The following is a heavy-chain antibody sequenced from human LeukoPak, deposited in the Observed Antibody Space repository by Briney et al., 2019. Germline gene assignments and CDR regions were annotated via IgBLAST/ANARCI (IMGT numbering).Heavy chain of an antibody. J-gene: IGHJ4*02. D-gene: IGHD3-3*01. CDR3: ARDSRDKLRFLEWFHETLDF. CDR1: GFTFSSYG. V-gene: IGHV3-30*03. CDR2: ISYDGSNK. Sequence: QAGGSLRLSCAASGFTFSSYGMHWVRQAPGKGLEWVAVISYDGSNKYYADSVKGRFTISRDNSKNTLYLQMNSLRAEDTAVYYCARDSRDKLRFLEWFHETLDFWGQGTLVTVSS.